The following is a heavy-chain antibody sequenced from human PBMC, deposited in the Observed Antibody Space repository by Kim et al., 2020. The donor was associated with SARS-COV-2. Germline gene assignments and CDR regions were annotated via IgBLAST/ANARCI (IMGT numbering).Heavy chain of an antibody. CDR3: ARARYRRIAAAGIGDDY. Sequence: LKSRVTISVDKSKNQFSLELSSVTAADTAVYYCARARYRRIAAAGIGDDYWGQGTLVTVSS. D-gene: IGHD6-13*01. J-gene: IGHJ4*02. V-gene: IGHV4-4*02.